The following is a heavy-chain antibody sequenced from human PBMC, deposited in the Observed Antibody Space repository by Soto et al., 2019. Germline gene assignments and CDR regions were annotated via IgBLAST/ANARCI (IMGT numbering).Heavy chain of an antibody. CDR3: ARGGYYFYYGMYV. Sequence: QVQLQESGPGLVKPSQTLSLTCTVSGGSISSGGYYWSWIRQHPGKGLEWIGYIYYSGSTYYNPSLKSRVTISMDTSKSQFSLKLSSVTAADTAVYYCARGGYYFYYGMYVWGQGTTVTVSS. CDR1: GGSISSGGYY. CDR2: IYYSGST. D-gene: IGHD2-15*01. V-gene: IGHV4-31*03. J-gene: IGHJ6*02.